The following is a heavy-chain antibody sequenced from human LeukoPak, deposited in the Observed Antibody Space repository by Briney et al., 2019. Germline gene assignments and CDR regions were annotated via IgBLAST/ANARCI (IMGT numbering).Heavy chain of an antibody. J-gene: IGHJ5*02. Sequence: SETLSLTCAVYGGSFRGHYWSWIRQPPGKGLEWIGEINHSGSTNYNPSLKSRVTISVDTSKNQFSLKLSSVTAADTAVYYCARFGYGSGSYYNWFDPWGQGTLVTVSS. V-gene: IGHV4-34*01. CDR1: GGSFRGHY. CDR2: INHSGST. CDR3: ARFGYGSGSYYNWFDP. D-gene: IGHD3-10*01.